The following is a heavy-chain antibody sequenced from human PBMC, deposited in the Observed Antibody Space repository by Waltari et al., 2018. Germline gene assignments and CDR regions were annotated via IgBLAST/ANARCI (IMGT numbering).Heavy chain of an antibody. CDR2: IYYSGST. J-gene: IGHJ6*02. D-gene: IGHD1-26*01. Sequence: QVQLQESGPGLVKPSATLSLTCTVSGCSISSYYCIWIRTPPGKGLEWIGYIYYSGSTNYNPSLKSGVTISVDTSKNQFSLKLSSVTAADTAVYYCARVVVGATPYYYYGMDVCGQGTTVTVAS. V-gene: IGHV4-59*01. CDR3: ARVVVGATPYYYYGMDV. CDR1: GCSISSYY.